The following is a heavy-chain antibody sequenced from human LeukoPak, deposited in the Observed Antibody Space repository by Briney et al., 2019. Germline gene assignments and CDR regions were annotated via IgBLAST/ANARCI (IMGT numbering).Heavy chain of an antibody. CDR2: MNTNTGNP. D-gene: IGHD4-23*01. J-gene: IGHJ4*02. Sequence: ASVKVSCKASGYTFTSYAMNWVRQAPGQGLEWMGWMNTNTGNPTYAQGFTGRFVFSLDTSVSTAYLRISSLKAEDTAVYYCARDRSGPRYGGKGNYFDYWGQGTLVTVSS. CDR1: GYTFTSYA. V-gene: IGHV7-4-1*02. CDR3: ARDRSGPRYGGKGNYFDY.